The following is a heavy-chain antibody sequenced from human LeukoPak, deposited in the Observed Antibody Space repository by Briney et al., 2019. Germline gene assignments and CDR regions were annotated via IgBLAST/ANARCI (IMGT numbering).Heavy chain of an antibody. CDR3: ARVGYDSSGYYSYMDV. J-gene: IGHJ6*03. Sequence: GASVKVSCKASGGTFSSYAISWVRQAPGQGLEWMGGIIPIFGTANYAQKFRGRVTITTDESTSTAYMELSSLRSEDTAVYYCARVGYDSSGYYSYMDVWGKGTTVTVSS. CDR1: GGTFSSYA. CDR2: IIPIFGTA. D-gene: IGHD3-22*01. V-gene: IGHV1-69*05.